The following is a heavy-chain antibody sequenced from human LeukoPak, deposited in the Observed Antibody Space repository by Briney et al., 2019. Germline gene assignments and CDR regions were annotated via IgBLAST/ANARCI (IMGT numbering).Heavy chain of an antibody. V-gene: IGHV1-69*13. CDR3: ARALNTPPGYCSSTSCYKGNWFDP. J-gene: IGHJ5*02. Sequence: ASVKVSCKASGGTFSSYAISWVRQAPGQGLEWMGGIIPIFGTANYAQKFQGRVTITADESTSTAYMELSSLRSEDTAVYYCARALNTPPGYCSSTSCYKGNWFDPWGQGTLVTVSS. CDR2: IIPIFGTA. D-gene: IGHD2-2*02. CDR1: GGTFSSYA.